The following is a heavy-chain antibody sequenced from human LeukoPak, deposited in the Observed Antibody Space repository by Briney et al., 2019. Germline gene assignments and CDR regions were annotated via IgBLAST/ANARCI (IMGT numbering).Heavy chain of an antibody. V-gene: IGHV4-39*07. J-gene: IGHJ1*01. CDR1: GGSISSSSYH. Sequence: SETLSLTCTVSGGSISSSSYHWGWIRQPPGKGLEWIGSIYYTGTTYYSPSLRSRLTMSVETSKNQFSLKLSSVTAADTAVYYCVRARAGYHGLFQHWDQGTLVTVSS. CDR3: VRARAGYHGLFQH. CDR2: IYYTGTT. D-gene: IGHD3/OR15-3a*01.